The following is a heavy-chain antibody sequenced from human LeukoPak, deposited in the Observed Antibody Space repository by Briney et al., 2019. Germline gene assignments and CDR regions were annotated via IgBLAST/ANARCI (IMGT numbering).Heavy chain of an antibody. V-gene: IGHV3-23*01. CDR3: VREAGYCAPVCVKTNWFDP. J-gene: IGHJ5*02. D-gene: IGHD2-15*01. CDR1: GFTLRSYD. Sequence: PGGSLRLSCAASGFTLRSYDMSWVRQAPGKGLEWVAAISNGKTYYADSVRGRFAISRDDSTNTVYLHMNRLRDEDTALYHCVREAGYCAPVCVKTNWFDPWGQGTLVTVSS. CDR2: ISNGKT.